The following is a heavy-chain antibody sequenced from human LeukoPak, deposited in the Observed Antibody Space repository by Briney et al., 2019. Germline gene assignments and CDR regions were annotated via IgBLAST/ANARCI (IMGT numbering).Heavy chain of an antibody. CDR1: GSTFSSYA. CDR2: ISGSGGST. CDR3: AKGYYDYVWGSYYFDY. V-gene: IGHV3-23*01. J-gene: IGHJ4*02. D-gene: IGHD3-16*01. Sequence: GGSLRLSCAASGSTFSSYAMSWVRQAPGKGLEWVSAISGSGGSTYYADSVKGRFTISRDNSRDTLYLQMNSLRAEDTAVYYCAKGYYDYVWGSYYFDYWGQGTLVTVSS.